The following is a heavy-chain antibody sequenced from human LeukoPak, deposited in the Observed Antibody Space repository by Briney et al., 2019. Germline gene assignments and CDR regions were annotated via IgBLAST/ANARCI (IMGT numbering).Heavy chain of an antibody. J-gene: IGHJ5*02. D-gene: IGHD3-22*01. CDR2: IKRKSDVCTT. CDR1: GFTFTNAW. V-gene: IGHV3-15*01. Sequence: PGGSLRLSCVVPGFTFTNAWMSWVRQAPGKGLEWVGRIKRKSDVCTTDYAAPVKGRFTISRDDSKNTLYLQMNSLKTEDTAVYYCTSGAMLVSWGQGTLVTVSS. CDR3: TSGAMLVS.